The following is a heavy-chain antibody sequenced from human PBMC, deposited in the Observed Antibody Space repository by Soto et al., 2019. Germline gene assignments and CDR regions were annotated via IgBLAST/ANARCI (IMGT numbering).Heavy chain of an antibody. D-gene: IGHD6-6*01. CDR1: GYSFTSYW. Sequence: GESLKISCKGSGYSFTSYWIGWVRQMPGKGLEWMAIIYPKDSDTRYSPSLQGQITLSADKSSNTAYLQWSSLKASDTAMYYCARGGTSSLRVFDYWGQGTLVTVSS. CDR3: ARGGTSSLRVFDY. J-gene: IGHJ4*02. V-gene: IGHV5-51*01. CDR2: IYPKDSDT.